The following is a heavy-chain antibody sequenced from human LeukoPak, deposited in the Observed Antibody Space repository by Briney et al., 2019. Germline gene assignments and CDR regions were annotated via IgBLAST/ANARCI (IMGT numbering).Heavy chain of an antibody. CDR3: ARGPYSYDSSGAFDI. CDR1: GGSISSYY. D-gene: IGHD3-22*01. CDR2: IYTSGST. Sequence: QPSETLSLTCTVSGGSISSYYWSWIRQPAGKGLEWIGRIYTSGSTNYNPSLKSRVTMSVDTSKNHFSLKLSSVTAADTAVYFCARGPYSYDSSGAFDIWGQGTMVTVSS. J-gene: IGHJ3*02. V-gene: IGHV4-4*07.